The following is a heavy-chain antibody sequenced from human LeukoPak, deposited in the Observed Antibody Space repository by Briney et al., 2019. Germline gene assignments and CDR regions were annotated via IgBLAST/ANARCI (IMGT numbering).Heavy chain of an antibody. CDR2: INSDGSST. CDR1: GFTLSSYW. D-gene: IGHD1-7*01. CDR3: ARVITGTTSNFDS. Sequence: GGSLRLSCAASGFTLSSYWMHWVRQAPGKGLVWVSRINSDGSSTSYADSVKGRFTISRDNAKDTLYLQMNSLRAEDTAVYYCARVITGTTSNFDSWGQGTLVTVSS. J-gene: IGHJ4*02. V-gene: IGHV3-74*01.